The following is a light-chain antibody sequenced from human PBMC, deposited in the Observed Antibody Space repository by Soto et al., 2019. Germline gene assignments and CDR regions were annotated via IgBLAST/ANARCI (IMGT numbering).Light chain of an antibody. V-gene: IGLV2-14*01. CDR2: EVT. Sequence: QSALTQPASVSGSPGQSITISCTGTTSDVGGYNYVSWYQQHPGKAPKLIIYEVTNRPSGVSNRFSGSKSGNTASLTISGLQAEDEADYYCSSYRSNNILVFGGGTKVTVL. CDR3: SSYRSNNILV. CDR1: TSDVGGYNY. J-gene: IGLJ3*02.